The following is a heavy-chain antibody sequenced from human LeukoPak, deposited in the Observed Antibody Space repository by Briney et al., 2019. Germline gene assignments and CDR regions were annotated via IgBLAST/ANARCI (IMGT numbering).Heavy chain of an antibody. CDR3: AGALSWTTESYYYMDV. V-gene: IGHV1-8*01. J-gene: IGHJ6*03. CDR1: GYTFTSYD. D-gene: IGHD3/OR15-3a*01. Sequence: ASVKVSCKASGYTFTSYDMNWVRQATGQGLEWMGWMNPNSGNTGYAQKFQGRVTMTKNTSITTAYMELSSLRSEDTAVYYCAGALSWTTESYYYMDVWGKGTTVTVSS. CDR2: MNPNSGNT.